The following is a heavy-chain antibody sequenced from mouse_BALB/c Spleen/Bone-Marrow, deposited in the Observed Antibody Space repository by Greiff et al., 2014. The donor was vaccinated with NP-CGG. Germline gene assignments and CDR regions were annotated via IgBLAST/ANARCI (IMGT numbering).Heavy chain of an antibody. CDR3: AREVGRGGYFDV. J-gene: IGHJ1*01. CDR1: GYTFTNYY. D-gene: IGHD1-1*02. Sequence: QVQLQQSGPELVMPGASVKISCKASGYTFTNYYIHWVRQRPGQGLEWIGWIYPGNVDTKYNEKFKGKATLTADKSSSTAYMQLSSLTSEDFAVYFCAREVGRGGYFDVWGAGTTVTVSS. V-gene: IGHV1S56*01. CDR2: IYPGNVDT.